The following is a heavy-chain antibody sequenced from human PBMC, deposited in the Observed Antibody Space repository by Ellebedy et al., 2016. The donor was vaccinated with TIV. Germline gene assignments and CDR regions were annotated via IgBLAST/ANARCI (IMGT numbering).Heavy chain of an antibody. Sequence: PGGSLRLSCAASGFTVSSNYMSWVRQAPGKGLEWVSVIYSGSSTYYADSVKGRFIISGDNSKNTLYLQMNSLRAEDTAVYYCARGPYSNDWYFDLWGRGTLVTVSS. J-gene: IGHJ2*01. V-gene: IGHV3-53*01. D-gene: IGHD6-13*01. CDR3: ARGPYSNDWYFDL. CDR1: GFTVSSNY. CDR2: IYSGSST.